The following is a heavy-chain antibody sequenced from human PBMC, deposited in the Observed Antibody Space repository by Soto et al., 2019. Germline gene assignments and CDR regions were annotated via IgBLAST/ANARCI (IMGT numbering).Heavy chain of an antibody. CDR2: IIPIFGTA. CDR1: GGTFSSYA. Sequence: SVKVSCKASGGTFSSYAISWVRQAPGQGLEWMGGIIPIFGTANYAQKFQGRVTITADESTSTAYMELSSLRSEDTAVYYCAREINTDYYFYGMDVWGQGTTVTVSS. CDR3: AREINTDYYFYGMDV. V-gene: IGHV1-69*13. D-gene: IGHD5-18*01. J-gene: IGHJ6*02.